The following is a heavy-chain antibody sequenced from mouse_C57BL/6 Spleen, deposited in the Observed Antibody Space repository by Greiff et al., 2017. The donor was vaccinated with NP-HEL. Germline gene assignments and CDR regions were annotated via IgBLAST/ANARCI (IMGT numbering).Heavy chain of an antibody. Sequence: VQLQQSGAELVRPGTSVKMSCKASGYTFTNYWIGWAKQRPGHGLEWIGDIYPGGGYTNYNEKFKGKATLTADKSSSTAYMQFSSLTSEDSAIYYGARGGYYGSSPWFAYWGQGTLVTVSA. CDR1: GYTFTNYW. V-gene: IGHV1-63*01. CDR3: ARGGYYGSSPWFAY. CDR2: IYPGGGYT. D-gene: IGHD1-1*01. J-gene: IGHJ3*01.